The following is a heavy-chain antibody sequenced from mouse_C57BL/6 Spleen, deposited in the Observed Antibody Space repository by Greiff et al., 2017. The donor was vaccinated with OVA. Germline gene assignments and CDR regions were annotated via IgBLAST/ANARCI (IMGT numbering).Heavy chain of an antibody. Sequence: QVQLKESGAELAKPGASVKLSCKASGYTFTSYWMHWVKQRPGQGLEWIGYINPSSGYTKYNQKFKDKATLTADKSPSTAYMQLSSLTYEDSAVYYCAKYGRGGYYFDYWGQGTTLTVSS. D-gene: IGHD1-1*01. J-gene: IGHJ2*01. CDR1: GYTFTSYW. CDR3: AKYGRGGYYFDY. CDR2: INPSSGYT. V-gene: IGHV1-7*01.